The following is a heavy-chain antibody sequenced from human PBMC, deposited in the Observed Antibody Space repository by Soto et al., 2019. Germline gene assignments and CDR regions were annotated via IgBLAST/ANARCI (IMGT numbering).Heavy chain of an antibody. CDR1: GYTFTSYG. Sequence: GASVKVSCKASGYTFTSYGISWVRQAPGQGLEWMGGIIPIFGTANYAQKFQGRVTITADESTSTAYMELSSLRSEDTAVYYCASVSYYDYYYGMDVWGQGTTVTSP. D-gene: IGHD1-26*01. J-gene: IGHJ6*02. CDR2: IIPIFGTA. V-gene: IGHV1-69*13. CDR3: ASVSYYDYYYGMDV.